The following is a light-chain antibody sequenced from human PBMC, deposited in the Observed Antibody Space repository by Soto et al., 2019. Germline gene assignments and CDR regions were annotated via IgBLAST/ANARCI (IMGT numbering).Light chain of an antibody. CDR3: QVWDSGRDGPI. Sequence: SYEPTQPPSVSVAPRQTARITCGGDNIGTYTVHWYQQRPGQSPVLVVHDNRDRPSGIPERFSGSNSGNPATLTISRVEVGDEADYYCQVWDSGRDGPIFGGGTKLTVL. V-gene: IGLV3-21*02. CDR2: DNR. CDR1: NIGTYT. J-gene: IGLJ2*01.